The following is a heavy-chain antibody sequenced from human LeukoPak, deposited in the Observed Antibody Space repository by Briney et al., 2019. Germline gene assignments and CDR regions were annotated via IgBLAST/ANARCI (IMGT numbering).Heavy chain of an antibody. V-gene: IGHV3-64*02. CDR1: GFTFSSYA. Sequence: RVFLRLSCAASGFTFSSYAMDWVRQAPGKGVEYVSAIRSNGGSTYYADSVKGRFTITRDNSKNTLYLQMGSLRAEDMAVYYCARGAVTTFWSYWFDPWGQGTLVTVSS. D-gene: IGHD3-3*01. J-gene: IGHJ5*02. CDR2: IRSNGGST. CDR3: ARGAVTTFWSYWFDP.